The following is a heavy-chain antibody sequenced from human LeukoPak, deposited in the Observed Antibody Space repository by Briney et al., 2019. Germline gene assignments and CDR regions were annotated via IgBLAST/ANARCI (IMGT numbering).Heavy chain of an antibody. CDR3: ARDELCSGGSCYLTRLFDY. J-gene: IGHJ4*02. D-gene: IGHD2-15*01. CDR2: ISSSSSYI. Sequence: PGGSLRLSCAAPGFTFSSYSMNWVRQAPGKGLEWVSSISSSSSYIYYADSVKGRFTISRDNAKNSLYLQMNSLRAEDTAVYYCARDELCSGGSCYLTRLFDYWGQGTLVTVSS. CDR1: GFTFSSYS. V-gene: IGHV3-21*01.